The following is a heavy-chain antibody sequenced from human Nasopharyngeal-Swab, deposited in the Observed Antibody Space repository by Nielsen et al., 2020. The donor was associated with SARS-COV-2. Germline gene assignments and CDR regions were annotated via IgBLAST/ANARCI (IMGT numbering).Heavy chain of an antibody. V-gene: IGHV3-23*01. Sequence: GESLKISCVASGFTFSSHGMSWVRQAPGKGLDWVSSISANGGNTYYADSVKGRVTISRDNSQNMLYLQMNSLSAEDTAVYHCAKDLYSDYYMDVWGKGTTVTVSS. J-gene: IGHJ6*03. CDR3: AKDLYSDYYMDV. CDR1: GFTFSSHG. D-gene: IGHD4-11*01. CDR2: ISANGGNT.